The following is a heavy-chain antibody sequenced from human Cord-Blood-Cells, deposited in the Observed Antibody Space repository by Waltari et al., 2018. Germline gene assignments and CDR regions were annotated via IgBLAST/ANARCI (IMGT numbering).Heavy chain of an antibody. CDR1: GYTFTGYY. CDR3: ARAGGIAARPNAFDI. D-gene: IGHD6-6*01. J-gene: IGHJ3*02. Sequence: QVQLVQSGAEVKKPGASVKVYCKASGYTFTGYYMHWVRQAPGQGLEWMGWINPNSGGTNYAQKFQGWVTMTRDTSISTAYMELSRLRSDDTAVYYCARAGGIAARPNAFDIWGQGTMVTVSS. CDR2: INPNSGGT. V-gene: IGHV1-2*04.